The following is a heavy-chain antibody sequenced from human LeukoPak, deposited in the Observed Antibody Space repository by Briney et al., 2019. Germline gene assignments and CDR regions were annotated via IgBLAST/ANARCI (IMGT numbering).Heavy chain of an antibody. V-gene: IGHV3-48*01. CDR1: GFTFSSYS. CDR2: ISSSSTTV. CDR3: AKRYYYDFDAFDI. Sequence: PGGSLRLSCAASGFTFSSYSMNWVRQAPGKGLEWISYISSSSTTVYYADSVKGRFTISRDNAKNSLYLQMNGLRAEDTAIYYCAKRYYYDFDAFDIWGQGTMVTVSS. J-gene: IGHJ3*02. D-gene: IGHD3-22*01.